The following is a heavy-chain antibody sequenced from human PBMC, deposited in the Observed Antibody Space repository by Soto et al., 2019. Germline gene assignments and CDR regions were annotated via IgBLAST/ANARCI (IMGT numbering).Heavy chain of an antibody. V-gene: IGHV3-66*01. CDR2: TYPGGTT. Sequence: EVQLVESGGGLVQPGGSLRLSCAASGFTVSSNYMSWVRQAPGRGLEWVSITYPGGTTHYADSVKGRFTISRDNSKNTMDLQRNSRRADDTAMYYCTREFRTSGSRDAVDIWGQGTVVTVSS. J-gene: IGHJ3*02. CDR1: GFTVSSNY. D-gene: IGHD1-26*01. CDR3: TREFRTSGSRDAVDI.